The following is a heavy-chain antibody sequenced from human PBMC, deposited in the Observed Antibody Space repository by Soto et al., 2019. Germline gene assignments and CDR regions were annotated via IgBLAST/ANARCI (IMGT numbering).Heavy chain of an antibody. J-gene: IGHJ1*01. V-gene: IGHV4-59*01. Sequence: QVQLQESGPGLVKPSETLSLTRTVAGASMNGNYWTWVRQPPGKGLEWIGNMFYSGTTNYNPSLKSRVTMSLDTSVNQFSLRLSSVTAADTAVYYCARPNMWYGKIQEWGRGTLVTVSS. D-gene: IGHD2-15*01. CDR2: MFYSGTT. CDR3: ARPNMWYGKIQE. CDR1: GASMNGNY.